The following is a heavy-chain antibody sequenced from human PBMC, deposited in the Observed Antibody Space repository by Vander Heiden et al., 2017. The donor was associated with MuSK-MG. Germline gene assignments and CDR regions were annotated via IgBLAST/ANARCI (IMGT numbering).Heavy chain of an antibody. Sequence: EVQLVESGGGLVQPGGSLRLSCAASKFTFNRYNMNWVRQAPGKGLELVSYISSGSSTIYYADSVKGRFTIARDNAKNSLYLQRNSMRAEETAVYYCARGSLSEYCSSTTCLYYFDYWCQVTLVTVSS. J-gene: IGHJ4*02. V-gene: IGHV3-48*01. CDR1: KFTFNRYN. CDR3: ARGSLSEYCSSTTCLYYFDY. CDR2: ISSGSSTI. D-gene: IGHD2-2*01.